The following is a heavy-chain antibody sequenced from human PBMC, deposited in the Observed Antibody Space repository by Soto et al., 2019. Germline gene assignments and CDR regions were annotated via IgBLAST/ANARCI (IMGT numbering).Heavy chain of an antibody. V-gene: IGHV4-39*07. CDR1: GGSISSSSYY. D-gene: IGHD2-15*01. CDR3: ARGTETRIYCSGGSCYSWFDP. CDR2: IYYSGST. J-gene: IGHJ5*02. Sequence: PSETLSLTCTVSGGSISSSSYYWGWIRQPPGKGLEWIGSIYYSGSTYYNPSLKSRVTISVDTSKNQFSLKLSSVTAADTAVYYCARGTETRIYCSGGSCYSWFDPWGQRTLVTVSS.